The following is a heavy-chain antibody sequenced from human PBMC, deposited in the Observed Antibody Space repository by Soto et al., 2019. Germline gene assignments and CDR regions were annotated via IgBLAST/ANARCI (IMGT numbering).Heavy chain of an antibody. J-gene: IGHJ5*02. CDR3: TRGLDQFKIRFDP. CDR1: GFTVSDNY. CDR2: IHPGGDT. V-gene: IGHV3-53*02. Sequence: VQLVQTGGDLIQPGGSLRLSCAASGFTVSDNYMSWVRQAPGKGLEWVSSIHPGGDTFYADSVKGRFSFSRDISKNTVYLQMNRLRLEDTAVYYCTRGLDQFKIRFDPWGQGTLVTVSS.